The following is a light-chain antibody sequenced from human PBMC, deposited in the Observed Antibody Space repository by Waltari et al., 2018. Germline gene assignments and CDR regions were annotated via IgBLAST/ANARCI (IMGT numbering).Light chain of an antibody. J-gene: IGKJ2*01. CDR3: QQYLTFPYT. Sequence: VISMTQSPSFLSASTGARVTISCRVSQDIGSSLAWYQQKPGKAPDLLIFAASTLKSGVPSRFSGSGSGTDFTLTISRMQSEDCATYYCQQYLTFPYTFGQGTKLEI. V-gene: IGKV1D-8*01. CDR1: QDIGSS. CDR2: AAS.